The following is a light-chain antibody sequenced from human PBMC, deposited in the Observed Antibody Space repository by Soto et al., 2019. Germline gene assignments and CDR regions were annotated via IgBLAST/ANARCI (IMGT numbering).Light chain of an antibody. J-gene: IGLJ3*02. CDR3: CSYAGTCLWV. Sequence: QSVLTQPRSVSGSPGQSVTISCTGTSSDVGGYNYVSWYQQHPGKAPKLVIYDVSKRPSGVPDRFSGSKSGNAASLTISGLEADDEADYYRCSYAGTCLWVFGGGTKVTVL. CDR1: SSDVGGYNY. CDR2: DVS. V-gene: IGLV2-11*01.